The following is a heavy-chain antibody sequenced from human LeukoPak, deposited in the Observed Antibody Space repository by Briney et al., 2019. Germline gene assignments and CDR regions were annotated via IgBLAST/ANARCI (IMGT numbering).Heavy chain of an antibody. V-gene: IGHV1-18*04. J-gene: IGHJ5*02. CDR1: GYTVTSYG. Sequence: ASVKVSCKASGYTVTSYGISWARQAPGQGLEWMGWISAYNGNTNYAQKLQGRVTMTTDTSTSTAYMELRSLRSDDTAVYYCARRYIAVAGTGWFDPWGQGTLVTVSS. CDR3: ARRYIAVAGTGWFDP. D-gene: IGHD6-19*01. CDR2: ISAYNGNT.